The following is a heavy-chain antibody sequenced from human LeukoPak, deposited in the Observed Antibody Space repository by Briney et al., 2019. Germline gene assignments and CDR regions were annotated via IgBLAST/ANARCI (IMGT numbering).Heavy chain of an antibody. J-gene: IGHJ3*02. Sequence: ASVKVSCKASGGTFNTYGIAWVRQAPGQGLGWVGGIIPTFGLASYAQRFQGRVTITADESTGTVYMELSSLRSEDTAIYYCARKRSSEMATDASWRAIDAFDIWGQGTMVTVSS. D-gene: IGHD5-24*01. CDR1: GGTFNTYG. V-gene: IGHV1-69*13. CDR2: IIPTFGLA. CDR3: ARKRSSEMATDASWRAIDAFDI.